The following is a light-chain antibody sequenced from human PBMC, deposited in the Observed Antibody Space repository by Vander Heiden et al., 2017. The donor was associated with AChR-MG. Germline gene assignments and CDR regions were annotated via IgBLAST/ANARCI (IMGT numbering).Light chain of an antibody. CDR3: QQYASSPMT. CDR1: ETSSSGS. CDR2: DAS. V-gene: IGKV3-20*01. Sequence: VLTQSPGPLSLYPWASGTLSCSARETSSSGSLAWSQHRPGQPPKLLIFDASNRATGIPDRFSGSGSGTDFTLTISRLEPEDFAVYYCQQYASSPMTFGQGTKLEVK. J-gene: IGKJ2*01.